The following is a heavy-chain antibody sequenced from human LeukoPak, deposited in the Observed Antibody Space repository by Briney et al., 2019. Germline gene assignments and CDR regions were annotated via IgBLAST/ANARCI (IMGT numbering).Heavy chain of an antibody. CDR1: GYTFTGYY. V-gene: IGHV1-2*06. J-gene: IGHJ4*02. D-gene: IGHD6-19*01. Sequence: ASVKVSCKASGYTFTGYYMHWVRQAPGQGLEWMGRINPNSGGTNYAQKFQGRVTMTKDTSISTAYMELSRLRSDDTAVYYCARDRGKQWLPAYWGQGTLVTVSS. CDR2: INPNSGGT. CDR3: ARDRGKQWLPAY.